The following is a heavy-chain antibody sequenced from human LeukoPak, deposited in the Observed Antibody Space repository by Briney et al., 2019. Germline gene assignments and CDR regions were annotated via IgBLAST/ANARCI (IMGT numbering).Heavy chain of an antibody. CDR1: GASISNYY. CDR2: IYYSGST. J-gene: IGHJ5*02. Sequence: PLETLSLTCTVSGASISNYYWSWIRQPPGKGLEWIGYIYYSGSTYYNPSLKSRVTISVDTSKNQFSLKLSSVTAADTAVYYCARDTEATGLFDPWGQATLVTVSS. V-gene: IGHV4-59*12. D-gene: IGHD1-14*01. CDR3: ARDTEATGLFDP.